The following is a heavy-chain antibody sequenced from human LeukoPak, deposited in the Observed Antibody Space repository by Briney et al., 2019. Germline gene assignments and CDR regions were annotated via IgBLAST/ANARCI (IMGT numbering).Heavy chain of an antibody. CDR3: AKVWTLRSLPDY. D-gene: IGHD3/OR15-3a*01. Sequence: GGSLRLSCAASGFTFSSYAMSWVRQAPGKGLEWVSAISGSGGSTYYADSVKGRFTISRGNSKNTLYLQMNSLRAEDTAVYYCAKVWTLRSLPDYWGQGTLVTVSS. CDR2: ISGSGGST. V-gene: IGHV3-23*01. J-gene: IGHJ4*02. CDR1: GFTFSSYA.